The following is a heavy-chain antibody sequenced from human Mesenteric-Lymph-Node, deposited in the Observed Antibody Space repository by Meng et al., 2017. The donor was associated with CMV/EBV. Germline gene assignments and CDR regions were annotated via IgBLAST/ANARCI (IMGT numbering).Heavy chain of an antibody. CDR1: GGSFSGYY. V-gene: IGHV4-34*01. Sequence: SQTLSLTCAVYGGSFSGYYWSWIRQPPGKGLEWIGEINHSGSTNHNPSLKSRVTISVDTSKNQFSLKLSSVTAADTAVYYCARGRRGTIFGVVGYYYYGMDVWGQGTTVTVSS. D-gene: IGHD3-3*01. CDR3: ARGRRGTIFGVVGYYYYGMDV. CDR2: INHSGST. J-gene: IGHJ6*02.